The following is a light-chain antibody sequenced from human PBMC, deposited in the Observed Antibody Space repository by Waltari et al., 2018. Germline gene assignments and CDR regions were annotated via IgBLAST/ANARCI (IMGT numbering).Light chain of an antibody. V-gene: IGKV1-33*01. CDR1: QDISNY. Sequence: DIQMTQSPSSLSASVGDRDTITCQASQDISNYLNWYQQKPGQAPKLLIYDASNLETGVPSRFSGSGSGTDFTFTISSLQPEDIATYYCQQYDNLPLTFGGGTKVEIK. CDR2: DAS. CDR3: QQYDNLPLT. J-gene: IGKJ4*01.